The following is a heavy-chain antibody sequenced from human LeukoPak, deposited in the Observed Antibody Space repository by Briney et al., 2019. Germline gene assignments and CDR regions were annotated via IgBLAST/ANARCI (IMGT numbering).Heavy chain of an antibody. V-gene: IGHV3-23*01. J-gene: IGHJ4*02. D-gene: IGHD6-13*01. CDR1: GFTFSSYA. Sequence: GGSLRLSCAASGFTFSSYAMSCVRQAPGKGLEWVSAISGSGGSTYYADSVKGRFTISRDNSKNTLYLQMNSLRAEDTAVYYCAKVGRLQLNGFDYWGQGTLVTVSS. CDR2: ISGSGGST. CDR3: AKVGRLQLNGFDY.